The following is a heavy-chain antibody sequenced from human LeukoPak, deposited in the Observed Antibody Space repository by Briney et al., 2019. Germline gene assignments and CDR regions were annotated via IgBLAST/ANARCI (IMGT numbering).Heavy chain of an antibody. D-gene: IGHD1-26*01. CDR2: IIPIFGTA. CDR1: GYTFTSYG. CDR3: ARDLAIWTVGATPTFDY. J-gene: IGHJ4*02. V-gene: IGHV1-69*13. Sequence: ASVKVSCKASGYTFTSYGISWVRQAPGQGLEWMGGIIPIFGTANYAQKFQGRVTITADESTSTAYMELSSLRSEDTAVYYCARDLAIWTVGATPTFDYWGQGTLVTVSS.